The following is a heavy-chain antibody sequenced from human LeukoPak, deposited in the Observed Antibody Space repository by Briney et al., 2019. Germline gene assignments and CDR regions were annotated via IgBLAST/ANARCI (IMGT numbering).Heavy chain of an antibody. CDR3: VKDGRTVDYFDY. Sequence: GRSLRLSCAASGFTFSSYGMHLARQAPGKGLEWVAVISYDGSNKYYADSVKGRFTISRDNSKNTLYLQMNSLRAEDTAVYYCVKDGRTVDYFDYWGQGTLVTVSS. V-gene: IGHV3-30*18. CDR2: ISYDGSNK. J-gene: IGHJ4*02. D-gene: IGHD1-26*01. CDR1: GFTFSSYG.